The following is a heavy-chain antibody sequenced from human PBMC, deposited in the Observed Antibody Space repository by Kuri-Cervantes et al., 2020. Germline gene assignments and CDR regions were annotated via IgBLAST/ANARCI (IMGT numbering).Heavy chain of an antibody. D-gene: IGHD2-21*02. J-gene: IGHJ5*02. V-gene: IGHV3-23*01. CDR2: ISGDGMTI. Sequence: GESLKISCVASGFTLSDYSMAWVRQAPGKGLEWVSSISGDGMTIYYAGSVKGRFTISRDNSMNTLYLAMNSLRVEDTATFFCVRCSGGHCHLGEGFDPWGQGTLVTVSS. CDR3: VRCSGGHCHLGEGFDP. CDR1: GFTLSDYS.